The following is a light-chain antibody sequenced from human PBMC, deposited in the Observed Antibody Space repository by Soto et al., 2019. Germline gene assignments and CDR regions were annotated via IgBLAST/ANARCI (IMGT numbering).Light chain of an antibody. V-gene: IGKV1-6*01. J-gene: IGKJ1*01. CDR2: AAS. CDR1: QGIRNY. CDR3: LQDYNSPRT. Sequence: AIQMTQSPSSLPASVGDRVTITCRASQGIRNYLGWYQQKPGKAPKLLIYAASSLQSGVPSRFSGSGSGTDFNLTISSLQHEDLATYYCLQDYNSPRTFGQGTKVEIK.